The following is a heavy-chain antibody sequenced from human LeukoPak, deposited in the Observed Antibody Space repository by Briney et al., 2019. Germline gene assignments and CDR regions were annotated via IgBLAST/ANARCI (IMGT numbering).Heavy chain of an antibody. Sequence: EASVKVSCKASGYTFTSYGISWVRQAPGQGLEWMGWISAYNGNTNYAQKLQGRVTMTTDTSTSTAYMELSSLRSEDTAMYYCATNYEILSGYPKNYYFHIWGQGTMVTVSS. CDR1: GYTFTSYG. J-gene: IGHJ3*02. CDR3: ATNYEILSGYPKNYYFHI. D-gene: IGHD3-9*01. CDR2: ISAYNGNT. V-gene: IGHV1-18*01.